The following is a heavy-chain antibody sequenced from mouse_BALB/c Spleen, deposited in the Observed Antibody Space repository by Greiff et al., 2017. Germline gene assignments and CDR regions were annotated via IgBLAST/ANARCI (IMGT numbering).Heavy chain of an antibody. V-gene: IGHV5-6-5*01. Sequence: EVKLVESGGGLVKPGGSLKLSCAASGFTFSSYAMSWVRQTPEKRLEWVASISSGGSTYYPDSVKGRFTISRDNARNILYLQMSSLRSEDTAMYYCAREITHYAMDYWGQGTSVTVSS. CDR2: ISSGGST. CDR3: AREITHYAMDY. D-gene: IGHD1-1*01. CDR1: GFTFSSYA. J-gene: IGHJ4*01.